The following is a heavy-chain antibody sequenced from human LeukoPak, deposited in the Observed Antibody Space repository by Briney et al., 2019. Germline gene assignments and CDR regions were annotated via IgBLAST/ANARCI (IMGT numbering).Heavy chain of an antibody. D-gene: IGHD2-8*01. CDR3: AREMVYPLGPGTVYYFDY. CDR2: ISSSSSYI. CDR1: GFTFSSYS. J-gene: IGHJ4*02. Sequence: GGSLRLSCAASGFTFSSYSMNWVRQAPGKGLEWVSSISSSSSYIYYADSVKGRFTISRDNAKNSLYLQMNSLTAEDTAVYYCAREMVYPLGPGTVYYFDYWGQGTLVTVSS. V-gene: IGHV3-21*01.